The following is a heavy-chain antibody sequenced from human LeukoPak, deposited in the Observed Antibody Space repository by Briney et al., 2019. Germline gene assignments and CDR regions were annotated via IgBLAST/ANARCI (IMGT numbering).Heavy chain of an antibody. CDR2: IKQDGSEE. J-gene: IGHJ4*02. CDR3: ARDANDHVWGTYAHYFDL. D-gene: IGHD3-16*01. Sequence: SGGSLRLSCAASGFTFSSYWMTWVRQAPGKGLEWVANIKQDGSEEYYVDSVKGRFTISRDNAKNSLFLQMNSLRSDDTAVYYCARDANDHVWGTYAHYFDLWGQGTLVSVSS. V-gene: IGHV3-7*03. CDR1: GFTFSSYW.